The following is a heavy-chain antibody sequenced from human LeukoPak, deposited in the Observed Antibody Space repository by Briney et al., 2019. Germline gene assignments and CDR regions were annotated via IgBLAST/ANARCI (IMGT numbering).Heavy chain of an antibody. CDR2: IYYSGST. J-gene: IGHJ5*02. D-gene: IGHD3-9*01. Sequence: PSETLSLTCPVSGGSISSHYWSWIRQPPGKGLEWIGYIYYSGSTNYNPSLKSRVTISVDTSKNQFSLKLSSVTAADTAVYYCARDRSSYYDILTGYYSNWFDPWGQGTLVTVSS. CDR1: GGSISSHY. CDR3: ARDRSSYYDILTGYYSNWFDP. V-gene: IGHV4-59*11.